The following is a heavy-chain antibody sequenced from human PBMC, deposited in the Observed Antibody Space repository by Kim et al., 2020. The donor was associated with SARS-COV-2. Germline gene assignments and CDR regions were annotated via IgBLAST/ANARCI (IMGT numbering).Heavy chain of an antibody. CDR1: GGSISSSKW. J-gene: IGHJ6*02. Sequence: SETLSLTCAVSGGSISSSKWWSWVRQPPGKGLEWIGAIYHSGRTNYNPSLKSRVTLSVDKSNNQFSLKLSSVTAADTAVYYCARVNSSGWYGRNYYDMDVWGQGTTVTVSS. V-gene: IGHV4-4*02. CDR3: ARVNSSGWYGRNYYDMDV. CDR2: IYHSGRT. D-gene: IGHD6-19*01.